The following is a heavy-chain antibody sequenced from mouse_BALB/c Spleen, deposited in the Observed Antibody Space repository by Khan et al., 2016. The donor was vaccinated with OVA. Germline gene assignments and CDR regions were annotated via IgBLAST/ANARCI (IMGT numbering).Heavy chain of an antibody. Sequence: VQLQQSGAELVRPGALVKLSCKASGFNIKDYYMHWVKQRPEQGLEWIGWIDPENDNIIYDPKFQGKASITATTSSKTAYLQLRSLTSEDTAVYDCARSFSEAWFPDGGQGTLVTVSA. D-gene: IGHD6-2*01. CDR3: ARSFSEAWFPD. CDR2: IDPENDNI. V-gene: IGHV14-1*02. J-gene: IGHJ3*01. CDR1: GFNIKDYY.